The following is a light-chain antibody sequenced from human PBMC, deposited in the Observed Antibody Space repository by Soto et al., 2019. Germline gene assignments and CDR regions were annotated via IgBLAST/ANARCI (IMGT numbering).Light chain of an antibody. CDR1: SSDVGGYNY. Sequence: QSALTQPASVSGSPGQSITISFTGTSSDVGGYNYVSWYQQHPGKAPKLMIYEVSNRPSGVSNRFSGSKSGNTASLTISGLQAEDEADYYCSSYTSSRYVFGTGTKVTVL. CDR2: EVS. CDR3: SSYTSSRYV. J-gene: IGLJ1*01. V-gene: IGLV2-14*01.